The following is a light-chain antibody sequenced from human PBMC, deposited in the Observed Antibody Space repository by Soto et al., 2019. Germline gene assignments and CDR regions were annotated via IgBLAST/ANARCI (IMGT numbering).Light chain of an antibody. Sequence: QSVLTQPASVSGSPGQSITISCTGTSSDVGRYNYVSWYQHHPGKAPKLMIYAVNNRPSGVSDRFSGFKSGNTASLTISGLQAEDVTDYYCSSYTAVITTLVVFGGGTKLTVL. CDR2: AVN. J-gene: IGLJ2*01. CDR1: SSDVGRYNY. V-gene: IGLV2-14*01. CDR3: SSYTAVITTLVV.